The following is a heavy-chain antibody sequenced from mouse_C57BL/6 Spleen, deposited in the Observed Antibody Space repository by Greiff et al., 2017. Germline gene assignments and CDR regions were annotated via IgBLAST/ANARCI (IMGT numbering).Heavy chain of an antibody. J-gene: IGHJ3*01. CDR2: INYDGSST. CDR3: ARERYYYGSIQPWFAY. CDR1: GFTFSDYY. Sequence: EVKLMESEGGLVQPGSSMKLSCTASGFTFSDYYMAWVRQVPEKGLEWVANINYDGSSTYYLDSLKSRFIISRDNAKNILYLQMSSLKSEDTATYYCARERYYYGSIQPWFAYWGQGTLVTVSA. D-gene: IGHD1-1*01. V-gene: IGHV5-16*01.